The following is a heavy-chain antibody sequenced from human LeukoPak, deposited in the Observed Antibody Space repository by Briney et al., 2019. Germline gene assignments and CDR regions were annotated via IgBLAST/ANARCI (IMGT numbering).Heavy chain of an antibody. Sequence: PGGSLRLSCAASGFTFSSYGMHWVRQAPGKGLEWVAFIRSDGSNKDYADSEKGRFTISRDNSKNTLYLQMNSLRAEDTAVYYCAKGRPLATTPPDYWGQGTLVTVSS. CDR1: GFTFSSYG. J-gene: IGHJ4*02. CDR3: AKGRPLATTPPDY. D-gene: IGHD1-14*01. CDR2: IRSDGSNK. V-gene: IGHV3-30*02.